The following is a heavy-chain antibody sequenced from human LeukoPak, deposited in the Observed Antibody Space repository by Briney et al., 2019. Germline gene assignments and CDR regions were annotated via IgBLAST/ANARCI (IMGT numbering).Heavy chain of an antibody. CDR1: GYTFTRYV. Sequence: GASVKVSCRASGYTFTRYVFSWVRQAPGQGLEWMGWISAYNGNTKYAQKFQGRVTMTTDTSTSTAYMEVRSLRSDDTAVYYCARDRSSRWYYFEYWGQGALVTVSS. CDR2: ISAYNGNT. CDR3: ARDRSSRWYYFEY. D-gene: IGHD6-13*01. J-gene: IGHJ4*02. V-gene: IGHV1-18*01.